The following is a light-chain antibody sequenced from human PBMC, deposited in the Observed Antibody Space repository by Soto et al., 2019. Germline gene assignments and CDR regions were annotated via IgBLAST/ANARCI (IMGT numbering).Light chain of an antibody. CDR2: NTK. Sequence: QTVVTQEPSFSVSPGGTVTLTCGLNSGSVSKCYYPSWYQQTPGQAPRTLIYNTKTRSPGVPDRFSGSILGNKAALTITGAQADDESHYYCVLYLGSGIVEFGGGTKLTVL. V-gene: IGLV8-61*01. CDR3: VLYLGSGIVE. J-gene: IGLJ2*01. CDR1: SGSVSKCYY.